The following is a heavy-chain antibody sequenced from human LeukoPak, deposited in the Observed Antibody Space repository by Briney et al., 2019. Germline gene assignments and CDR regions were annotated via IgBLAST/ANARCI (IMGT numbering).Heavy chain of an antibody. CDR2: INHSGST. CDR1: GGSFSGYY. V-gene: IGHV4-34*01. CDR3: ARRWEYCSSTSCYVDNIAAAGIVDY. Sequence: SETLSLTCAVYGGSFSGYYWSWIRQPPGKGLEWIGEINHSGSTNYNPSLKSRVTISVDTSKNQFSLKLSSVPAADTAVYYCARRWEYCSSTSCYVDNIAAAGIVDYWGQGTLVTVSS. D-gene: IGHD2-2*01. J-gene: IGHJ4*02.